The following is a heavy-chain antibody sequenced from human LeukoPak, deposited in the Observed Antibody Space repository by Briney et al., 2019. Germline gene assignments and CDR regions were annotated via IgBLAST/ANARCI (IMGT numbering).Heavy chain of an antibody. CDR1: GFPFSSYA. J-gene: IGHJ4*02. CDR2: ISDSFRIT. CDR3: AKRHGDYFDY. D-gene: IGHD4-17*01. V-gene: IGHV3-23*01. Sequence: PGGSLRLSCAASGFPFSSYAMSWVRQPPVKGLECISSISDSFRITDDADSVQGRFTNSRDNSKNTLYLQMNTLRAGDTAVCYCAKRHGDYFDYWGQGTLVTVSS.